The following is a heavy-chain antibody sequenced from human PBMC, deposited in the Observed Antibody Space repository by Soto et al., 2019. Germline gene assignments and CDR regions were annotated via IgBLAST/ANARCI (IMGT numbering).Heavy chain of an antibody. J-gene: IGHJ4*02. D-gene: IGHD5-18*01. CDR2: TSDKGGST. V-gene: IGHV3-23*01. Sequence: GGSLRLSCAASGFTFSNYAVSWVRQSPGRGLEWVASTSDKGGSTKYADSVNGRFTISRDNSRNTLSLQMDTLRAEDTAVYYCARLPYSYVSLYFLDFWGQGSLVTVSS. CDR3: ARLPYSYVSLYFLDF. CDR1: GFTFSNYA.